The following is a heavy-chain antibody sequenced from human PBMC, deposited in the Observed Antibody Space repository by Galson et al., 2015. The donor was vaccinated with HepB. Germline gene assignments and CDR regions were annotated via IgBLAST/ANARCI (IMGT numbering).Heavy chain of an antibody. Sequence: SETLSLTCTVSGGSISSSSYYWGWIRQPPGKGLEWIGSIYYSGSTYYNPSLKSRVTISVDTSKNQFSLKLSSVTAADTAVYYCARPLLLGGSQIFDPWGQGTLVTVSS. D-gene: IGHD3-10*01. CDR3: ARPLLLGGSQIFDP. J-gene: IGHJ5*02. CDR2: IYYSGST. V-gene: IGHV4-39*01. CDR1: GGSISSSSYY.